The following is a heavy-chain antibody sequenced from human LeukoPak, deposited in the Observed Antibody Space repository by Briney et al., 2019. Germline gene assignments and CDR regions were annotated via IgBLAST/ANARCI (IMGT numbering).Heavy chain of an antibody. V-gene: IGHV3-7*03. CDR2: IKQDGSEK. D-gene: IGHD3-3*01. Sequence: GGSLRLSCAASEFTFSSYWMSWVRQAPGKGLEWVANIKQDGSEKYYVDTVKGRFTISRDNAQNSLYLQMNSLRAEDTAIYYCAGTQRGWSHDYWGQGALVTVSS. CDR3: AGTQRGWSHDY. J-gene: IGHJ4*02. CDR1: EFTFSSYW.